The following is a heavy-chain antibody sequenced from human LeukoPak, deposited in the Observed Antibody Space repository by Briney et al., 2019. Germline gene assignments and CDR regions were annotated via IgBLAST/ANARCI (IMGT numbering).Heavy chain of an antibody. Sequence: SETLSLTCSVYGGSISSGSYYWSWIRQPAGKGLEWIGRIYTSGSTNYNPSLKSRVTISVDTSKNQFSLKLSSVIAADTAVYYCAKGYFDYWGQGTLVTVSS. CDR1: GGSISSGSYY. CDR3: AKGYFDY. V-gene: IGHV4-61*02. CDR2: IYTSGST. J-gene: IGHJ4*02.